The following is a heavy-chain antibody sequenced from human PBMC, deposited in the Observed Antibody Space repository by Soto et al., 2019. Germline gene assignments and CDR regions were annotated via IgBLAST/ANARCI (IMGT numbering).Heavy chain of an antibody. D-gene: IGHD2-21*02. V-gene: IGHV3-74*01. CDR2: INSDSSST. J-gene: IGHJ3*01. CDR1: GFTFSSYS. CDR3: ARGDRGAFDL. Sequence: GGSLRLSCAASGFTFSSYSMNWVRQAPGQGLVWVSRINSDSSSTYYADSVKGRFTISRDNAKNTVSLQMNSLRVEDTGVYFCARGDRGAFDLWGQGTMVTVSS.